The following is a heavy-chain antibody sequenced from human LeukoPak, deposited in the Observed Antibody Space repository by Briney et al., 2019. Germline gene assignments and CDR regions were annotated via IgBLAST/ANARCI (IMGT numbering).Heavy chain of an antibody. Sequence: SETLSLTCAVFGGSFSGYYWSWIRQPPGKGLEWIGEINHSGSTNYNPSLKSRVTISIDTSKNQFSLKLSSVTAADTAIYYCARPLHCSSTTCYDWFDPWGQGTLVTVSS. J-gene: IGHJ5*02. CDR1: GGSFSGYY. CDR3: ARPLHCSSTTCYDWFDP. CDR2: INHSGST. D-gene: IGHD2-2*01. V-gene: IGHV4-34*01.